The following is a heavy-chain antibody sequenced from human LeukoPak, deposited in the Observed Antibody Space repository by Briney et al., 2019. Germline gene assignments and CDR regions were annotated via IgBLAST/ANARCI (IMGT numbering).Heavy chain of an antibody. CDR1: GFTFSSYS. CDR3: AKDISSREPGWSKGGSFDY. D-gene: IGHD6-19*01. CDR2: ISWNSGSI. V-gene: IGHV3-9*01. J-gene: IGHJ4*02. Sequence: PGGSLRLSCAASGFTFSSYSMNWVRHVPGKGLEWVSGISWNSGSIGYADSVKGRFTISRDNAKNSLYLQMNSLRAEDTALYYCAKDISSREPGWSKGGSFDYWGQGTLVTVSS.